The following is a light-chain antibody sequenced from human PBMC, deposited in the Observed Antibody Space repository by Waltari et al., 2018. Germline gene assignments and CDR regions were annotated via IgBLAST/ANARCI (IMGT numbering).Light chain of an antibody. J-gene: IGKJ1*01. CDR1: QSLNRA. CDR2: NGF. CDR3: QHYVSLPAT. V-gene: IGKV3-20*01. Sequence: IVLTQSPGTLSMSPGEGVTLSCRASQSLNRALAWYQQKPGQAPRLLIYNGFNRATDIPDRFSVSGSGTEFSLTISRLEPEDFAVYYCQHYVSLPATFGQGTRVEIK.